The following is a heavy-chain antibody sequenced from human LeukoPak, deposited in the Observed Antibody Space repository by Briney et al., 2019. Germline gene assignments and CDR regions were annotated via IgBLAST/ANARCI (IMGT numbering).Heavy chain of an antibody. D-gene: IGHD6-13*01. CDR3: ARRYSSNWYYFDY. J-gene: IGHJ4*02. CDR1: GGSISSSSYY. Sequence: SETLSLTCTVSGGSISSSSYYWGWIRQPPGKGLEWIGSIYYSGSTYYSPSLKSRVTISVDTSKNQFSLKLSSVTAADTAVYYCARRYSSNWYYFDYWGQGTLVTVSS. V-gene: IGHV4-39*01. CDR2: IYYSGST.